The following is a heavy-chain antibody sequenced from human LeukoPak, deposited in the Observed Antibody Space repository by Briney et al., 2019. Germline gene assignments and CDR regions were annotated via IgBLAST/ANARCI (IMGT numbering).Heavy chain of an antibody. CDR3: ARGGHGYSSRTYFDY. J-gene: IGHJ4*02. CDR1: GGSISSSSYY. Sequence: SETLSLTCTVSGGSISSSSYYWGWIRQPPGKGLEWIGSIYYSGSTYYNPSLKSRVTISVDTSKNQFSLKLSSVTAADTAVYYCARGGHGYSSRTYFDYWGQGTLVTVSS. V-gene: IGHV4-39*07. D-gene: IGHD6-13*01. CDR2: IYYSGST.